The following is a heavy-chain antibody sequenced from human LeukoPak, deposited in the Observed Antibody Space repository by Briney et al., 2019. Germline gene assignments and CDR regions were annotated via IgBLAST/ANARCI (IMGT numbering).Heavy chain of an antibody. Sequence: PGGSLRLSCTASGFTFGDYAMSWVRQAPGKGLEWVSLISGSGDNIYYVDSVKGRFTISRDNSKNTLYLQMNSLRAEDTAVYFCAKGTSPFDPWGQGTLVTVSS. CDR2: ISGSGDNI. J-gene: IGHJ5*02. V-gene: IGHV3-23*01. CDR1: GFTFGDYA. CDR3: AKGTSPFDP.